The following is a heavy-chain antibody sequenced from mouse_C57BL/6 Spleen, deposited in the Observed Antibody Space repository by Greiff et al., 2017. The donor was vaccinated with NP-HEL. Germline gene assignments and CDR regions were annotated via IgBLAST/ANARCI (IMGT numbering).Heavy chain of an antibody. CDR2: IYPGGGYT. V-gene: IGHV1-63*01. Sequence: QVHVKQSGAELVRPGTSVKMSCKASGYTFTNYWIGWAKQRPGHGLEWIGDIYPGGGYTNYNEKFKGKATLTADKSYSTAYMQFSSLTSEDSAIYYCARSRNGSSSYAMDYWGQGTSVTVSS. D-gene: IGHD1-1*01. CDR3: ARSRNGSSSYAMDY. CDR1: GYTFTNYW. J-gene: IGHJ4*01.